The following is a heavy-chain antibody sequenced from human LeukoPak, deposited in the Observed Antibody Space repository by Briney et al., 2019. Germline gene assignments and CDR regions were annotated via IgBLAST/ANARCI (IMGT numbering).Heavy chain of an antibody. Sequence: PGEYLKISCKGSGYSFTSYWIGWVRQMTGKGLEWMGIIYPGDSDTRYSPSFQGQVTISADKSISTAYLQWSSLKASATALYYCARVSPLGWEMANSPFDYWGQGTLVTVSS. J-gene: IGHJ4*02. V-gene: IGHV5-51*01. D-gene: IGHD5-24*01. CDR2: IYPGDSDT. CDR3: ARVSPLGWEMANSPFDY. CDR1: GYSFTSYW.